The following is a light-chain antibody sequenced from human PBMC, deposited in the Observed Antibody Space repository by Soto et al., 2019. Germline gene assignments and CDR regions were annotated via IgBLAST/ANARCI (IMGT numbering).Light chain of an antibody. V-gene: IGKV2-28*01. Sequence: DIVMTQSPLSLSVTPGEPASISCRSSQSLLHSDGYNYLDWYLQKPGQSPQFLIYLGFNRASGVPDRFSGSGSCTDFTLKISRVEAEDVGVYYCMQALQTPRFTFGPGTTVDIK. CDR1: QSLLHSDGYNY. CDR2: LGF. CDR3: MQALQTPRFT. J-gene: IGKJ3*01.